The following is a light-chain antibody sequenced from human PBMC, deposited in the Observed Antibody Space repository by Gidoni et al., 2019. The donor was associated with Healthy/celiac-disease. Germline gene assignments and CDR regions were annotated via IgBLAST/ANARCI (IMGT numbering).Light chain of an antibody. CDR1: QSVSSY. CDR3: QQRSNWTT. V-gene: IGKV3-11*01. J-gene: IGKJ5*01. CDR2: DAS. Sequence: ELVLTQSPATLSLSPGERATLSCRASQSVSSYLAWYQQKPGQAPRLLIYDASNRATGIPARFSGSGSGTDFTLTISSLEPEDFAVYYCQQRSNWTTFXXXTRLEIK.